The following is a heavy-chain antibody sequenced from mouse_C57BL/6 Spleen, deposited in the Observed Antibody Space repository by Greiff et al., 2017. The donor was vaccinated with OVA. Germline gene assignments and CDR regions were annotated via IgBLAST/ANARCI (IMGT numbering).Heavy chain of an antibody. CDR3: ARTDDGYHYFDY. Sequence: QVQLQQPGAELVKPGASVKMSCKASGYTFTSYWITWVKQRPGQGLERIGDIYPGSGSTNYNEKFKSKATLTVDTSSSTAYMQLSSLTSEDSAVYYCARTDDGYHYFDYWGQGTTLTVSS. CDR2: IYPGSGST. J-gene: IGHJ2*01. D-gene: IGHD2-3*01. CDR1: GYTFTSYW. V-gene: IGHV1-55*01.